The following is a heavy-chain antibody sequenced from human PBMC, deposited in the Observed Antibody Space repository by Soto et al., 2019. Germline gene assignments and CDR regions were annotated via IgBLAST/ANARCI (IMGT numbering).Heavy chain of an antibody. Sequence: PGGSLTLSCAASGFTFSSCAMHWVLQAPGKGLEWVAVISYDGSNKYYADSVKGRFTISRDNSKNTLYLQMNSLRAEDTAVYYCANRAHGLYFDDWGQGTLLTVSS. CDR2: ISYDGSNK. CDR3: ANRAHGLYFDD. CDR1: GFTFSSCA. J-gene: IGHJ4*01. V-gene: IGHV3-30-3*01.